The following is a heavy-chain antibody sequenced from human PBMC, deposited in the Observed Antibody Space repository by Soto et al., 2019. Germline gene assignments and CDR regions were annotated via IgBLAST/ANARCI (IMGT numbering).Heavy chain of an antibody. CDR2: ISGDGDST. J-gene: IGHJ4*02. CDR3: AKSPSYDFWTGYYSYGYFDY. D-gene: IGHD3-3*01. V-gene: IGHV3-23*01. Sequence: QSGGSLRLSCAASGFTFSSFVMAWVRQAPGKGLEWVSDISGDGDSTNYADSVRGRFTISRDKSKNTLYLQMSSLRADDTAVYYCAKSPSYDFWTGYYSYGYFDYWGQGTLVTAPQ. CDR1: GFTFSSFV.